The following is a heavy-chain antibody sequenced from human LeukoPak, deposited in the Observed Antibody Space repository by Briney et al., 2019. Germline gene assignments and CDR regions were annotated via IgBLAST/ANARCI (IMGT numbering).Heavy chain of an antibody. J-gene: IGHJ3*01. Sequence: GGSLRLSCAASGISVSNDCMSWVRQAPGKGLEWVSAIYADGYTRDAASVKGRFSISRHNSKNTVYLQMDNLRPEDTAVYYCARDRRGEKDFDVWGPGTMVTVSS. CDR3: ARDRRGEKDFDV. V-gene: IGHV3-53*04. CDR2: IYADGYT. CDR1: GISVSNDC.